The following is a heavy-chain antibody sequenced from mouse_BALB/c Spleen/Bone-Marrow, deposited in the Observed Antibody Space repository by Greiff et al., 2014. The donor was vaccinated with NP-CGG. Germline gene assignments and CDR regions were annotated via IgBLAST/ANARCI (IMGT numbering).Heavy chain of an antibody. J-gene: IGHJ1*01. CDR1: GYSITSDYA. V-gene: IGHV3-2*02. CDR2: ISFSGTT. Sequence: EVKLMESGPGLVKPSQSLSLTCTVTGYSITSDYAWNWIRQFPGNKLKWMGYISFSGTTSYNPSLKSRISITRDTSKNQFFLQLNSVTAEDTATYFCARGIYYDYDWYFDVWGAGTTVTVSS. CDR3: ARGIYYDYDWYFDV. D-gene: IGHD2-4*01.